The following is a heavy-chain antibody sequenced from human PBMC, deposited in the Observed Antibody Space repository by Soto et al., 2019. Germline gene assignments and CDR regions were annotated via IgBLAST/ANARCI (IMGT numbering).Heavy chain of an antibody. CDR1: GGTFSSYT. J-gene: IGHJ4*01. D-gene: IGHD2-2*01. V-gene: IGHV1-69*02. CDR2: IIPILGIA. CDR3: ARHGVPGFCSSTSCYYSHDY. Sequence: GASVKVSCKASGGTFSSYTISWVRQAPGQGLEWMGRIIPILGIANYAQKFQGRVTITADKSTSTAYMELSSLRSEDTAVYYCARHGVPGFCSSTSCYYSHDYWGKGTLVTVSS.